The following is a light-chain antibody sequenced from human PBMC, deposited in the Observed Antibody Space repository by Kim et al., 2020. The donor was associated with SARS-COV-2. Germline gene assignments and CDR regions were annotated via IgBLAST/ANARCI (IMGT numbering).Light chain of an antibody. Sequence: GKRVTISCTRSSGSSASNYVKWYQQRQGRAPTTVIYDNSRSPSGVRDRFSGSIDSTSNAAYLTISGLKTEDEADYYCQSYDSTSVVFGGGTKLTVL. CDR2: DNS. CDR3: QSYDSTSVV. V-gene: IGLV6-57*03. J-gene: IGLJ2*01. CDR1: SGSSASNY.